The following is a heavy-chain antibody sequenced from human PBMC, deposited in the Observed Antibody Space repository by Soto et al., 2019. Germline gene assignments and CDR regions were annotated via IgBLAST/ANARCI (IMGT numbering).Heavy chain of an antibody. CDR1: GGTFSTNA. Sequence: QVQLVQSGAEVKKPGSSVKVSCKASGGTFSTNAISWVRQAPGQGLEWMGGIIPISGTAHNAQKFQARVTSTVDKSTTTAYMELSSLTSEDTGVYYCARARPTGRFDPWGQGTLVTVSS. J-gene: IGHJ5*02. CDR3: ARARPTGRFDP. CDR2: IIPISGTA. V-gene: IGHV1-69*06. D-gene: IGHD2-8*02.